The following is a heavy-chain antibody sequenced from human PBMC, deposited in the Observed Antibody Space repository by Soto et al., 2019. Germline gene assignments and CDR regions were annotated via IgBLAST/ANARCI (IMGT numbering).Heavy chain of an antibody. CDR1: GFTFSSYA. CDR3: ATGVVVISYYGMDV. CDR2: FDPEDGGT. D-gene: IGHD3-22*01. V-gene: IGHV1-24*01. Sequence: GGSLRLSCAASGFTFSSYAMHWVRQAPGKGLEWMGGFDPEDGGTIYAQKFQGRVTMTEDTSTDTAYMELSSLRSEDTAVYYCATGVVVISYYGMDVWGQGTTVTVSS. J-gene: IGHJ6*02.